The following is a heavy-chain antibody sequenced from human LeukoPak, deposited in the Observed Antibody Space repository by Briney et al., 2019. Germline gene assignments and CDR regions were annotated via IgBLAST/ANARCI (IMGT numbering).Heavy chain of an antibody. CDR2: ISYDGSNK. CDR3: ARVGASISSGWYHFDY. Sequence: GRSLRLSCAASGFTFSSYAMHWVRQAPGKGLEWVAVISYDGSNKYYADSVKGRFTISRDNSKNTLYLQMNSLRAEDTAVYYCARVGASISSGWYHFDYWGQGTLVTVSS. V-gene: IGHV3-30-3*01. D-gene: IGHD6-19*01. J-gene: IGHJ4*02. CDR1: GFTFSSYA.